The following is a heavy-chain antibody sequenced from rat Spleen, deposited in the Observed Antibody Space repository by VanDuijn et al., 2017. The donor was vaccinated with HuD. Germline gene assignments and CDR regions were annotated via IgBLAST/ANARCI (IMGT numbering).Heavy chain of an antibody. CDR1: GFPLTNYH. CDR3: VRDPTTVGLFDY. Sequence: QVQLKESGPGLVQPSQTLSLTCTVFGFPLTNYHIHWIRQPPGKGLEWMGVIWNNGGTDYNSVFKSRLSINRDTSKNQVFLKMNSLKADDKGVYYCVRDPTTVGLFDYWGQGVMVTVSS. D-gene: IGHD1-1*01. V-gene: IGHV2-30*01. CDR2: IWNNGGT. J-gene: IGHJ2*01.